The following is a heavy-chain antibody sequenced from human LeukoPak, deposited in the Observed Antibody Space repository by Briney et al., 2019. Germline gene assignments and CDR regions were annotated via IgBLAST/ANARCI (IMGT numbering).Heavy chain of an antibody. Sequence: ASVKVSCKASGYTFTSHYMHWVRRAPGQGLELMGWINPNSGGTNYAQKFQGRVTMTRDTSISTAYMELSRLRSDDTAVYFCARASGDGNFDYWGQGTLVTVSS. J-gene: IGHJ4*02. CDR1: GYTFTSHY. CDR2: INPNSGGT. D-gene: IGHD1-14*01. V-gene: IGHV1-2*02. CDR3: ARASGDGNFDY.